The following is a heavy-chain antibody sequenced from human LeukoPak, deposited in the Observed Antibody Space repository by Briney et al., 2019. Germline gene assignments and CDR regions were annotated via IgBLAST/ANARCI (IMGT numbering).Heavy chain of an antibody. D-gene: IGHD3-9*01. CDR2: ISSSSSTI. J-gene: IGHJ5*02. CDR1: GFTFSSYS. V-gene: IGHV3-48*04. Sequence: GGSLRLSCAASGFTFSSYSMNWVRQAPGKGLEWVSYISSSSSTIYYADSVKGRFTISRDNAKNSLCLQMNSLRAEDTAVYYCARALLRYFDWTLFDPWGQGTLVTVSS. CDR3: ARALLRYFDWTLFDP.